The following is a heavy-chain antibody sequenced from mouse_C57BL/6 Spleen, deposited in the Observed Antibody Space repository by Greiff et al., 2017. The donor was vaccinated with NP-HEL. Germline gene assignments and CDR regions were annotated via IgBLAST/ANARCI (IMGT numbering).Heavy chain of an antibody. V-gene: IGHV5-17*01. Sequence: DVKLVESGGGLVKPGGSLKLSCAASGFTFSDYGMHWVRQAPEKGLEWVAYISSGSSTIYYADTVKGRFTISRDNAKNTLFLQMTSLRSEDTAMYYCARTTTVVGYFDYWGQGTTLTVSS. CDR1: GFTFSDYG. J-gene: IGHJ2*01. CDR3: ARTTTVVGYFDY. CDR2: ISSGSSTI. D-gene: IGHD1-1*01.